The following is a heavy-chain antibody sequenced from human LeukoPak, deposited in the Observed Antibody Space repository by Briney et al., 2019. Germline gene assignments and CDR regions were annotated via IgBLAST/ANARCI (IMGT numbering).Heavy chain of an antibody. CDR2: IWYDGSNK. CDR3: ARDRIAVAGMGRGYYFDY. V-gene: IGHV3-33*01. Sequence: GGPLRLSCAASGFTFSSYGMHWVRQAPGKGLEWVAVIWYDGSNKYYADSVKGRFTISRDNSKNTLYLQMNSLRAEDTAVYYCARDRIAVAGMGRGYYFDYWGQGTLVTVSS. CDR1: GFTFSSYG. J-gene: IGHJ4*02. D-gene: IGHD6-19*01.